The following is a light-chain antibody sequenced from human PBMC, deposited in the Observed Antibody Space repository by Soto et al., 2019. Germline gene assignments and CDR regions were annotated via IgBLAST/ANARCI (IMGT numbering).Light chain of an antibody. CDR3: QQYYSYPLT. CDR1: QGISSY. V-gene: IGKV1-8*01. CDR2: AAS. Sequence: AIRMTQSPSSLSASTGDRVTITCRASQGISSYLAWYQQKPGKAPKLLIYAASTLQSGVQSRFSGSGSGTDFTLTISCLQPEDFATYYCQQYYSYPLTFGRGTKVEIK. J-gene: IGKJ4*01.